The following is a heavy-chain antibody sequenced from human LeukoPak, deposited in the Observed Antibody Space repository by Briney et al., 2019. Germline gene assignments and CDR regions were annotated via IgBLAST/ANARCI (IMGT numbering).Heavy chain of an antibody. Sequence: PGGSLRLSCAASGFTFNSYSMNWVRQTPGKGLEWIGYIYYSGSTNYNPSLKSRVTISVDTSKNQFSLKLSSVTAADTAVYYCARGAPGYCSSTTCPLDYWGQGTLVTVSS. J-gene: IGHJ4*02. CDR2: IYYSGST. D-gene: IGHD2-2*01. CDR3: ARGAPGYCSSTTCPLDY. V-gene: IGHV4-59*01. CDR1: GFTFNSYS.